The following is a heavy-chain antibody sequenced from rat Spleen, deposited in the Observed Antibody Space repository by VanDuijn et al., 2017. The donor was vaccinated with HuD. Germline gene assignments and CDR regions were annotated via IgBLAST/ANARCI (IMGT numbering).Heavy chain of an antibody. CDR1: GFSLTSYS. CDR3: TRSNWDLPYWYFDF. CDR2: MWYDGDT. V-gene: IGHV2-63*01. D-gene: IGHD5-1*01. Sequence: QVQLKESGPGLVQPSETLSLTCTVSGFSLTSYSVSWVRQPSGKGPEWMGRMWYDGDTAYNSALKSRLSISRDTFKSQVFLKMNSLQTDDTAIYFCTRSNWDLPYWYFDFWGPGTMITVSS. J-gene: IGHJ1*01.